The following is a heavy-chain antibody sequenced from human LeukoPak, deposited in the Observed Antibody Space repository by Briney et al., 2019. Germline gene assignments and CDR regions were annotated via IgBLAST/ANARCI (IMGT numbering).Heavy chain of an antibody. V-gene: IGHV3-7*01. CDR1: GFAFSDYW. D-gene: IGHD5-24*01. J-gene: IGHJ4*02. CDR3: ASVEMAVSPFDY. CDR2: IKPTGSDK. Sequence: PGGSLRLSCAASGFAFSDYWMSWVRQAPGKGLEWAANIKPTGSDKYYVDSVKGRFTMSRDNAKTSLYLQMNSLRAEDTAVYYCASVEMAVSPFDYWGQGTLVTVSS.